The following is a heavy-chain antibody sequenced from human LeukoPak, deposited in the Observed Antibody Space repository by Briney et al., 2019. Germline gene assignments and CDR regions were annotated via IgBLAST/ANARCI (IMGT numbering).Heavy chain of an antibody. V-gene: IGHV3-7*04. CDR2: IKEDGSEG. CDR1: GFTFSSYW. Sequence: GGSLRLSCAVSGFTFSSYWMTWVRQAPGKGLEWVATIKEDGSEGYYVDSVKGRFTISRDNAKSSLYLQMNSLRAEDTSVYYCARESLLGGIDYWGQGTLVTVSS. J-gene: IGHJ4*02. D-gene: IGHD3-16*01. CDR3: ARESLLGGIDY.